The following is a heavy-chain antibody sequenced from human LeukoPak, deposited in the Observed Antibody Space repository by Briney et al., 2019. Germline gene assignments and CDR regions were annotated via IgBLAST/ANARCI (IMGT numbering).Heavy chain of an antibody. D-gene: IGHD6-6*01. Sequence: GGSLRLSCAASGFTFSDYYMSWIRQAPGKGLEWVSYISSSGSTIYYADSVKGRFTISRDNAKNSLYLQMNSLRAEGTAVYYCARDSSSYHFDYWGQGTLVTVSS. J-gene: IGHJ4*02. CDR2: ISSSGSTI. CDR3: ARDSSSYHFDY. CDR1: GFTFSDYY. V-gene: IGHV3-11*01.